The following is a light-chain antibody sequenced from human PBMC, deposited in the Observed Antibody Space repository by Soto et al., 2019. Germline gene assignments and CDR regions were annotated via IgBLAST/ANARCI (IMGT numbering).Light chain of an antibody. CDR2: AVS. Sequence: QSALTQPPSASGSPGQSVTISCTGTSSDVGGYNSVSWYQQPPGKAPKLLIYAVSQRPSGVPDRYSGSKSGNTASLTVSGLQAEDEADYYRSSYGASDSVLFGGGTKLTVL. CDR3: SSYGASDSVL. J-gene: IGLJ2*01. CDR1: SSDVGGYNS. V-gene: IGLV2-8*01.